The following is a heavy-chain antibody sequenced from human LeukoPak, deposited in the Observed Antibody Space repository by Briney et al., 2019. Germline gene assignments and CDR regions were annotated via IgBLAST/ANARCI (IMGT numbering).Heavy chain of an antibody. CDR1: GFTFSSYA. J-gene: IGHJ6*02. CDR3: AKSLYYDILTGDYGMDV. D-gene: IGHD3-9*01. V-gene: IGHV3-23*01. Sequence: GGSLRLSCAASGFTFSSYAMSWVRQAPGKGLDWVSAISGSGGSTYYADSVKGRFTISRDNSKNTLYLQMNSLRAEDTAVYYCAKSLYYDILTGDYGMDVWGQGTTVTVSS. CDR2: ISGSGGST.